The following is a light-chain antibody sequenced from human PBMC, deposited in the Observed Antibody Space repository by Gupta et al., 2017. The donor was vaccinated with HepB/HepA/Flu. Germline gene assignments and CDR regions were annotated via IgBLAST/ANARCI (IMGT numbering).Light chain of an antibody. CDR2: AAS. V-gene: IGKV1-17*01. J-gene: IGKJ3*01. CDR1: QGIRND. CDR3: RHQNTSPFT. Sequence: DIQMTQSPSSLSASVGDRVTITCRASQGIRNDLGWYQQKPGKAPKRLIYAASRVHSGVPSRFSGSDSGTEFTLTISSRQPEDFATYCCRHQNTSPFTFGHATKVDIK.